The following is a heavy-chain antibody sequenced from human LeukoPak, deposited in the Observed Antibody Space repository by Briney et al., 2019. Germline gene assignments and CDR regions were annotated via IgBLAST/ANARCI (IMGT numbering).Heavy chain of an antibody. J-gene: IGHJ4*02. Sequence: GGSLRLSCAASGFTFSSYSMNWVRQAPGKGLEWVSSISSSSYIYYADSVKGRLTISRDNAKNSLYLQMNSLRAEDTAVYYCAKGFTDYYDILTGDHFDYWGQGTLVTVSS. D-gene: IGHD3-9*01. V-gene: IGHV3-21*01. CDR3: AKGFTDYYDILTGDHFDY. CDR1: GFTFSSYS. CDR2: ISSSSYI.